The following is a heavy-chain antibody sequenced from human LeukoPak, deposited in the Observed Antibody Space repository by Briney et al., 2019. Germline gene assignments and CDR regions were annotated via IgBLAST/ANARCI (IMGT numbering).Heavy chain of an antibody. D-gene: IGHD6-13*01. J-gene: IGHJ5*02. Sequence: GESLKISCKGSGYSFTSYWIGWVRQMPGKGLEWMGIIYPGDSDTRYSPSFQGQVTISADKSISTAYLQWSSLKASDTAMYYCARLEQQQLDEGNWFDPWGQGTLVTVSS. CDR3: ARLEQQQLDEGNWFDP. CDR2: IYPGDSDT. CDR1: GYSFTSYW. V-gene: IGHV5-51*01.